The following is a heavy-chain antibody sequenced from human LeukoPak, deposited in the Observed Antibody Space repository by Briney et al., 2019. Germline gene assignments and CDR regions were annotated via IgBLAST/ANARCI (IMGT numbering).Heavy chain of an antibody. D-gene: IGHD6-6*01. CDR3: AKDPPGEYSSSSHFDY. J-gene: IGHJ4*02. CDR1: GFTFSSYG. CDR2: IRYDGSNK. V-gene: IGHV3-30*02. Sequence: GGSLRLSCAASGFTFSSYGMHWVRQAPGKGLEWVAFIRYDGSNKYYADSVKGRFTISRDNSKNTLYLQMNSLRAEDTAVYYCAKDPPGEYSSSSHFDYWGQGTLVTVSS.